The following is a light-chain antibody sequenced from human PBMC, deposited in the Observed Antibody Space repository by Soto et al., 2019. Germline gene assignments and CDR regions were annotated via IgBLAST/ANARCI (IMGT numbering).Light chain of an antibody. Sequence: EIVMTQSPTTLSVSPGERATLSCRATQSVSSNLAWYKQKPGQAPRLLIYDASTRATGIPARFSGSRSGTDFTLTISSVQSEECAVYYCQQYSNWPGTFGGGTKVEIK. J-gene: IGKJ4*01. CDR3: QQYSNWPGT. CDR2: DAS. V-gene: IGKV3-15*01. CDR1: QSVSSN.